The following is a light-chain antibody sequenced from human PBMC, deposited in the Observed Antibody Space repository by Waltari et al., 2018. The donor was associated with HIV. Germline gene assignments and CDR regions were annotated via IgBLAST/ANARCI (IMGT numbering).Light chain of an antibody. CDR1: QDISNN. Sequence: DIQLTQSPSFLSASVRDRVTITCRASQDISNNLAWYQQKPGTVPKLLIYAASSLQSGVPSRFSGSGSGTEFTLTITSLQPDDLATYYCQQLNSDPFTFGPGTKVEIK. V-gene: IGKV1-9*01. J-gene: IGKJ3*01. CDR3: QQLNSDPFT. CDR2: AAS.